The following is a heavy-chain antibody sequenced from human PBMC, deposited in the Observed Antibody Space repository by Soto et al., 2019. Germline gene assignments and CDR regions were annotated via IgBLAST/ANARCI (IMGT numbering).Heavy chain of an antibody. V-gene: IGHV3-23*01. CDR1: GFSFSSHS. CDR2: MSGSSSTT. D-gene: IGHD1-7*01. CDR3: AKNQERELPRVIDF. J-gene: IGHJ4*02. Sequence: PGGSLRLSCAASGFSFSSHSMNWVRQAPGKGLKWVSSMSGSSSTTYYADSVRGRFTISRDRSKNTLYLQMSSLRAEDTALYYCAKNQERELPRVIDFWGQGTLVTVSS.